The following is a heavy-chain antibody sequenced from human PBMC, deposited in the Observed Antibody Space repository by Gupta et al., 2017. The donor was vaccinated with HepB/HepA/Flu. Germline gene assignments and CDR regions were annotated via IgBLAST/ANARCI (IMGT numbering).Heavy chain of an antibody. Sequence: QVQLVESGGGVVQPGRSLRLSCAASGFPFSNYGMHWVRQAPGKGLEWVAAISYEGSNKYYADPVKGRFTISRDNPKNMMYLQMTSLRPEDTGVYYCTRASYDSSGYDYGMDVWGQGTTVTVSS. V-gene: IGHV3-30*03. J-gene: IGHJ6*02. CDR1: GFPFSNYG. CDR3: TRASYDSSGYDYGMDV. CDR2: ISYEGSNK. D-gene: IGHD3-22*01.